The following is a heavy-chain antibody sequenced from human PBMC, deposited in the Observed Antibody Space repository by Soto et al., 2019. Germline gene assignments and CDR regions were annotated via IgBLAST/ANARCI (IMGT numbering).Heavy chain of an antibody. D-gene: IGHD1-20*01. CDR3: VRENGWYNLDY. Sequence: GGSLRLSCAASGFTFRNYWMSWVRQAPGKGLEWLANIKADGSEKYYVDSVKGRFSISRDNAKNSLNLQMNSLRAEDTAVYYCVRENGWYNLDYWGQGTLVTVSS. CDR1: GFTFRNYW. J-gene: IGHJ4*02. V-gene: IGHV3-7*03. CDR2: IKADGSEK.